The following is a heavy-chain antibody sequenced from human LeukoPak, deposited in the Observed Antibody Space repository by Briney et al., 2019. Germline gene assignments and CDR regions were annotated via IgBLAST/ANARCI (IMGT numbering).Heavy chain of an antibody. J-gene: IGHJ3*02. V-gene: IGHV5-51*01. CDR3: ATSREVAGSHAFDI. D-gene: IGHD6-19*01. CDR2: LYPGDSAS. CDR1: GYSFTNYW. Sequence: GESLKISCKGSGYSFTNYWIGWVRQMPGKGLEWMGMLYPGDSASRFSPSFKVPVTMSVYRSINTPYLQWSSLRASDTAMYYCATSREVAGSHAFDIWGQGTVVTVSS.